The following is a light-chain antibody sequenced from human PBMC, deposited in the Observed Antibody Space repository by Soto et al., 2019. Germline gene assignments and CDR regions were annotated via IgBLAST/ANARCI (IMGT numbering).Light chain of an antibody. CDR2: DVT. CDR3: CSFTTSSTYV. CDR1: SSDVGGYNH. V-gene: IGLV2-14*01. J-gene: IGLJ1*01. Sequence: QSALTQPASVSGSPGQSITISCTGTSSDVGGYNHVSWYQQYPGKAPKVMIYDVTNRPSGVSNRFSGSRSGNTASLTISGLQAEDEADYYCCSFTTSSTYVFGTGTKVTV.